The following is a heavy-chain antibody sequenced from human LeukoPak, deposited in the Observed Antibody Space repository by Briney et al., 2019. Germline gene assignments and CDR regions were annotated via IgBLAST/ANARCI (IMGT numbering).Heavy chain of an antibody. CDR3: ARGVKPNPYYFDY. D-gene: IGHD2-21*01. J-gene: IGHJ4*02. CDR2: IIPIFGTA. Sequence: SVKVSCKASGGTFSSYDISWVRQAPGQGLEWMGRIIPIFGTANYAQKFQGRVTITTDESTSTAYMELSSLRSEDTAVYYCARGVKPNPYYFDYWGQGTLVTVSS. V-gene: IGHV1-69*05. CDR1: GGTFSSYD.